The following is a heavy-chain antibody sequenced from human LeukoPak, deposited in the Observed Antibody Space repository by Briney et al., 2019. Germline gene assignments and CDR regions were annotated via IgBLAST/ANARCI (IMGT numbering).Heavy chain of an antibody. D-gene: IGHD6-6*01. Sequence: ASVKVSCTASGGTFSSYAISWVRQAPGQGLEWMGRIIPILGIANYAQKFQGRVTITADKSTSTAYMELSSLRSEDTAVYYCNEYSSSSFRLGPPENWFDPWGQGTLVTVSS. CDR3: NEYSSSSFRLGPPENWFDP. CDR1: GGTFSSYA. CDR2: IIPILGIA. J-gene: IGHJ5*02. V-gene: IGHV1-69*04.